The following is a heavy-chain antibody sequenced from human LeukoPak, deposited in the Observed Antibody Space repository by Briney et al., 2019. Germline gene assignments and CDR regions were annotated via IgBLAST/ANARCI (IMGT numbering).Heavy chain of an antibody. CDR3: ARGNYRYGRRFDY. V-gene: IGHV1-2*02. D-gene: IGHD5-18*01. J-gene: IGHJ4*02. Sequence: ASVKVSCKASGYTFTVYYMHWVRQAPGQGLEWMGWINPNSGGTNYAQKFQGRVTMTRDTSISTAYMELSRLTSDDTAVYYCARGNYRYGRRFDYWGQGTLVTVSS. CDR2: INPNSGGT. CDR1: GYTFTVYY.